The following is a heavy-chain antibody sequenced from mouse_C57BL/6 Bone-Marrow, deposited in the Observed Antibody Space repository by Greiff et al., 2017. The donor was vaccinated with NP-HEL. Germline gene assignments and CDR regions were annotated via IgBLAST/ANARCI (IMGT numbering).Heavy chain of an antibody. V-gene: IGHV5-17*01. Sequence: DVKLVESGGGLVKPGGSLKLSCAASGFTFSDYGMHWVRQAPEKGLEWVAYISSGSSTIYYADTVKGRFTISRDNAKNTLFLQMTSLRSEDTAMYYCARLTVYAMDYWGQGTSVTVSS. CDR2: ISSGSSTI. D-gene: IGHD4-1*01. CDR1: GFTFSDYG. J-gene: IGHJ4*01. CDR3: ARLTVYAMDY.